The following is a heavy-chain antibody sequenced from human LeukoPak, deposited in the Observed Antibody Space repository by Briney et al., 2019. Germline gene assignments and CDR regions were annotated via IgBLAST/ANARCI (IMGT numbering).Heavy chain of an antibody. V-gene: IGHV4-34*01. CDR3: ARDRYYYATGYSGEFDF. CDR2: IYHSGST. D-gene: IGHD3-10*01. J-gene: IGHJ4*02. Sequence: PSETLSLTCAVYGGSFSGYYRSWIRQPPGKGLEWIGEIYHSGSTNYNPSLKSRVTISVDKSKNQFSLKLSSVTAADTAVYYCARDRYYYATGYSGEFDFWGQGTLVTVSS. CDR1: GGSFSGYY.